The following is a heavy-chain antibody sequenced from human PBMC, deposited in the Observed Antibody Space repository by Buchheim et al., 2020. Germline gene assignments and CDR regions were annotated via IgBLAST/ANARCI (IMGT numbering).Heavy chain of an antibody. V-gene: IGHV3-48*03. CDR1: GFTFSSYE. CDR2: ISSSGSTI. Sequence: EVQLVESGGGLVQPGGSLRLSCAASGFTFSSYEMNWVRQAPGKGLEWVSYISSSGSTIYYADSVKGRFTISRDNAQNSLYLQMNSLRAEDTAVYYCAREGSIAAWGYYYYYMDVWGKGTT. J-gene: IGHJ6*03. D-gene: IGHD6-6*01. CDR3: AREGSIAAWGYYYYYMDV.